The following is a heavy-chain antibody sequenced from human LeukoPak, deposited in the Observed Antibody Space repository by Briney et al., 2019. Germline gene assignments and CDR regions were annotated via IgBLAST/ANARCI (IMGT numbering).Heavy chain of an antibody. CDR1: GFTVSSNY. Sequence: GGSLRLSCAASGFTVSSNYMSWVRQAPGKGLEWVSVIYSGGSTYYADSVKGRFTISRDNSKNTLYLQMNSLRAEDTAVYYCARVMRGSESYSYWGQGTLVTVSS. V-gene: IGHV3-53*01. CDR2: IYSGGST. CDR3: ARVMRGSESYSY. D-gene: IGHD3-10*01. J-gene: IGHJ4*02.